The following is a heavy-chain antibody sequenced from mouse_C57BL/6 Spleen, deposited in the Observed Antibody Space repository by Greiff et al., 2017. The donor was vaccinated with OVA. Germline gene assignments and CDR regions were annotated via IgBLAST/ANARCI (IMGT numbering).Heavy chain of an antibody. D-gene: IGHD2-5*01. J-gene: IGHJ4*01. Sequence: QVQLQQSGAELVKPGASVKLSCKASGYTFTSYWMHWVKQRPGQGLEWIGMIHPNSGSTNYNEKFKSKATLTVDKSSSTAYMQLSSLTSEDSAVYYCARSGAYYSNYEDYYAMDYWGQGTSVTVSS. CDR1: GYTFTSYW. CDR3: ARSGAYYSNYEDYYAMDY. V-gene: IGHV1-64*01. CDR2: IHPNSGST.